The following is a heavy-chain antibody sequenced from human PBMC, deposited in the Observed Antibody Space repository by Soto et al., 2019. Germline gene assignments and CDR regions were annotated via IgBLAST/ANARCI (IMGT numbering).Heavy chain of an antibody. CDR2: VSSGGGT. D-gene: IGHD2-15*01. CDR3: AKRRGAGGHFDY. CDR1: GFTFSTYA. Sequence: EVELLESGGCLVQPEWSLRLSCAASGFTFSTYAMGWVRQAPGKGLEWVSVVSSGGGTHYADSVKGRFTVSRDNSKNTLSLQMNGLRAADTAVYYCAKRRGAGGHFDYWGQGALVTVSS. V-gene: IGHV3-23*01. J-gene: IGHJ4*02.